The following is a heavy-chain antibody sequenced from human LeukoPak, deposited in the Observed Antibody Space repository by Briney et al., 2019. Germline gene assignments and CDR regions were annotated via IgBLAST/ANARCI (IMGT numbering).Heavy chain of an antibody. J-gene: IGHJ4*02. CDR1: GFTFSSYA. CDR2: ISGSGGST. CDR3: AKNIAVVPAFVYFDY. Sequence: PGGSLRLSCAASGFTFSSYAMSWVRQAPGKGLEWVSAISGSGGSTYYADSVKGRFTISRDNSKNTLYLQTNSLRAEDTAVYYCAKNIAVVPAFVYFDYWGQGTLVTVSS. V-gene: IGHV3-23*01. D-gene: IGHD2-2*01.